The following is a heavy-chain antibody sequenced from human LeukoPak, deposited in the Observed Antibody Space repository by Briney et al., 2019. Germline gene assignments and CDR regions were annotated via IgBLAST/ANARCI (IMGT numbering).Heavy chain of an antibody. D-gene: IGHD2-15*01. Sequence: SETLSLTCAVYGGSFSGNYCSWIRQPPGKGLEWIGEINHSGSTNYNPSLKSRVTISVDTSKNQFSLKLSSVTAADTAVYYCARSPVVVAARWFDPWGQGTLVTVSS. V-gene: IGHV4-34*01. CDR3: ARSPVVVAARWFDP. J-gene: IGHJ5*02. CDR1: GGSFSGNY. CDR2: INHSGST.